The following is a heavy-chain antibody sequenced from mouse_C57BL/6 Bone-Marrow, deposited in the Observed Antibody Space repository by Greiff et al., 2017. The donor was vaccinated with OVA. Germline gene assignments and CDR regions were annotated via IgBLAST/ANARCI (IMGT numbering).Heavy chain of an antibody. Sequence: QVQLQQPGAELVKPGASVKLSCKASGYTFTSYWMHWVKQRPGQGLEWIGMIHPNSGSTNYNEKFKSKATLTVDRSSSTAYMQLSSLTSDDSAVYYCARGFYYYYAMDYLGQGTSVTVSS. J-gene: IGHJ4*01. D-gene: IGHD1-1*01. CDR1: GYTFTSYW. CDR3: ARGFYYYYAMDY. V-gene: IGHV1-64*01. CDR2: IHPNSGST.